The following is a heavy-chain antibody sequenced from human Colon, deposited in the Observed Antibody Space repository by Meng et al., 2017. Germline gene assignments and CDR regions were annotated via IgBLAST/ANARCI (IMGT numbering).Heavy chain of an antibody. CDR1: GGSITDYY. V-gene: IGHV4-59*01. Sequence: VQLQESGPRLVKPSETLSLTCSVSGGSITDYYWSWIRQPPGKGLEWIGYISYSGQTNYKSSLKSRLTMSADTSKDQFSLQLTSVTTADSAVYYCAGDSSGYNWLDPWGQGTLVTVSS. D-gene: IGHD6-19*01. CDR2: ISYSGQT. CDR3: AGDSSGYNWLDP. J-gene: IGHJ5*02.